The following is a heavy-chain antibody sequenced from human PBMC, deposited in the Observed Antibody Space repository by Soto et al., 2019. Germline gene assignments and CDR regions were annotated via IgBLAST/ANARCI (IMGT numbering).Heavy chain of an antibody. CDR1: LGTFSIYA. J-gene: IGHJ4*02. CDR3: AREKGIAPGIVDY. V-gene: IGHV1-69*01. D-gene: IGHD3-10*01. Sequence: ASVXVSFKSSLGTFSIYAIIYLLQAPGQGIEWMGGIIPIFGTANYAQKLQGRVTITADESKSTAYMELSSLRYEDTAVYYCAREKGIAPGIVDYWGQGTLVNVYS. CDR2: IIPIFGTA.